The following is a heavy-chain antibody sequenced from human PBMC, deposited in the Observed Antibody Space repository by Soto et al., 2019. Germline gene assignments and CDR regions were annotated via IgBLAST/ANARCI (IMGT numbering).Heavy chain of an antibody. J-gene: IGHJ4*01. Sequence: EVQLVESGGGLVQPGGSLRLSCAASGFSFGYYWMSWVGQAPGKGLEWLATIKLDARVKKYVDSVKGRFTLSRDNAKNSLYLQMASLRVEDTAVYYCARASGYGSGDSVNHYLDYWGLGTLVTVSS. CDR1: GFSFGYYW. CDR3: ARASGYGSGDSVNHYLDY. CDR2: IKLDARVK. D-gene: IGHD3-10*01. V-gene: IGHV3-7*03.